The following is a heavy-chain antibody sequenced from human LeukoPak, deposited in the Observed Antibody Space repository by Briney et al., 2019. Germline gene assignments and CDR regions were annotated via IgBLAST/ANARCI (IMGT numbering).Heavy chain of an antibody. CDR2: ISSIRNI. Sequence: GGSLRLSCAASKFTFSDYSMSWVRQAPGKGLEWVSSISSIRNIYYADSVKGRFTVSRDNAKNSLYLQMDSLRAEDTAFYYCARGGVLADYAMDVWGQGTTVTVSS. J-gene: IGHJ6*02. D-gene: IGHD5/OR15-5a*01. CDR3: ARGGVLADYAMDV. CDR1: KFTFSDYS. V-gene: IGHV3-21*04.